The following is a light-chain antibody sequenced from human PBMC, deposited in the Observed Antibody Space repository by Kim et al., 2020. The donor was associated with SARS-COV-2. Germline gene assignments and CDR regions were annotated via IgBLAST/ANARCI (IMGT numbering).Light chain of an antibody. J-gene: IGLJ3*02. CDR3: ATCDDSLSGWV. Sequence: GQGVTISCSGSGSDFDTVFVYWYQHLPGLVPKLLIYRDDQRPSGVPDRFSASKSGTSASLVISGLRSEDEADYYCATCDDSLSGWVFGGGTQLTVL. CDR2: RDD. V-gene: IGLV1-47*01. CDR1: GSDFDTVF.